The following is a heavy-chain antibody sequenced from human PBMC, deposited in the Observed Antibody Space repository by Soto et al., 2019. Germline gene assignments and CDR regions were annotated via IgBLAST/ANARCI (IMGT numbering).Heavy chain of an antibody. J-gene: IGHJ6*02. CDR1: GGTFSTHA. CDR2: IIPTLGTP. CDR3: ARAAFRSGYYGYYYGMDV. V-gene: IGHV1-69*01. D-gene: IGHD3-3*01. Sequence: QVQLVQSGAEVKKPGSSVKVSCKASGGTFSTHAISWVRQAPGQGLEWLGGIIPTLGTPNYAQKVQGRVTVTADEYTSTAYMELSRLTSEDTAVYYCARAAFRSGYYGYYYGMDVWGQCTAVNV.